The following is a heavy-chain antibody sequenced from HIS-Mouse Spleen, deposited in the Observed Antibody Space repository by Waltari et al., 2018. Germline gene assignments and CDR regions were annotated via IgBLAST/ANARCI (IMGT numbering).Heavy chain of an antibody. J-gene: IGHJ2*01. CDR3: AREIPYSSSWYDWYFDL. V-gene: IGHV4-39*07. CDR1: GGSIRSSSYY. D-gene: IGHD6-13*01. CDR2: IYYSGST. Sequence: QLQLQASCPGLVKPSETLSLTCPVSGGSIRSSSYYWGWIRQPPGKGLEWIGSIYYSGSTYYNPSLKSRVTISVDTSKNQFSLKLSSVTAADTAVYYCAREIPYSSSWYDWYFDLWGRGTLVTVSS.